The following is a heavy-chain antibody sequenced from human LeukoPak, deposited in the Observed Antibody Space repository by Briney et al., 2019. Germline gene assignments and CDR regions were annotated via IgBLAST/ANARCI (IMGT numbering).Heavy chain of an antibody. V-gene: IGHV3-74*01. J-gene: IGHJ4*02. D-gene: IGHD5-18*01. CDR2: INSDGSST. Sequence: GGSLRLSCAASGFTFSNYWMHWVRQAPGKGLVWVSRINSDGSSTNYADSVKGRFTISRDNAKNSLYLQMNSLRAEDTAVYYCARARGTAMVPYYFDYWGQGTLVTVSS. CDR1: GFTFSNYW. CDR3: ARARGTAMVPYYFDY.